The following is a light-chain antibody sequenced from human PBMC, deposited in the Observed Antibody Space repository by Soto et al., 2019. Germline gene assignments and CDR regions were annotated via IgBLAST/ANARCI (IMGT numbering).Light chain of an antibody. CDR3: QSYDSSLSGVV. V-gene: IGLV1-40*01. J-gene: IGLJ2*01. CDR2: GNT. CDR1: SSNIGAGFD. Sequence: QSVLTQPPSVSGAPGQRVTISCTGSSSNIGAGFDVHWYQQLPGTAPKLLIYGNTNRPSGVPDRFSGSKSDTSASLAITGLQAEDEADYYCQSYDSSLSGVVFGGGTNLTVL.